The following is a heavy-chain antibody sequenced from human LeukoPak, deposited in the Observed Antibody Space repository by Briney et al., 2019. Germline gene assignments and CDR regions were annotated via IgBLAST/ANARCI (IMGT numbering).Heavy chain of an antibody. CDR3: ARVCSAGSCYGLGVIEY. D-gene: IGHD2-15*01. V-gene: IGHV4-59*01. J-gene: IGHJ4*02. Sequence: SETLSLTCSVSGGSINSYYWSWIRQPPGKGLEWIGFIYYSGRTSYNPSLKSRVTISVDTPKNQFSLKLSSLTAADTAVYYCARVCSAGSCYGLGVIEYWGQGTLVTVSS. CDR1: GGSINSYY. CDR2: IYYSGRT.